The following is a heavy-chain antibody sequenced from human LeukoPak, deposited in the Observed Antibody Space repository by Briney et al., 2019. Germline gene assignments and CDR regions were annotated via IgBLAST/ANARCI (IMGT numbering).Heavy chain of an antibody. J-gene: IGHJ4*02. Sequence: PGRSLRLSCAASGFTFSSYEMNWVRQAPGKGLEWVSYISSSGSTIYYADSVKGRFTISRDNAKNSLYLQMNSLRAEDTAVYYCARAGDILTGSFDYWGQGTLVTVSS. CDR3: ARAGDILTGSFDY. V-gene: IGHV3-48*03. CDR2: ISSSGSTI. CDR1: GFTFSSYE. D-gene: IGHD3-9*01.